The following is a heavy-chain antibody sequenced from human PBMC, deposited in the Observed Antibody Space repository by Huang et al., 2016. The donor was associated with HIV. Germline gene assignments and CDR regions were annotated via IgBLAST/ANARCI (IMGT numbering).Heavy chain of an antibody. V-gene: IGHV4-39*01. CDR3: ASQHIGAAATWF. D-gene: IGHD6-13*01. CDR2: VYQSGST. Sequence: QLQLQESGPGQVKPSETLSLTCTVSGDFISSTNSYWGWFRQSPGEGLVWVGSVYQSGSTNYNPSLKSRVTLSVDTFRNQFALRLNSVTAADTAVYYCASQHIGAAATWFWGRGTQVAVSS. J-gene: IGHJ4*02. CDR1: GDFISSTNSY.